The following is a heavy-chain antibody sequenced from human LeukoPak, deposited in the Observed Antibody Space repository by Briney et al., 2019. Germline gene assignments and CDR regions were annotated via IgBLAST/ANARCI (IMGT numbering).Heavy chain of an antibody. CDR2: INPNSGGT. CDR1: GYTFTGYD. Sequence: ASVKVSCKASGYTFTGYDMHWGRQAPGQGLEWMGRINPNSGGTNYAQKFQGRVTMTGDTSISTAYMELSRLRSDDTAVYYCARVGNYDFWSGYHGYYFDYWGQGTLVTVSS. J-gene: IGHJ4*02. D-gene: IGHD3-3*01. CDR3: ARVGNYDFWSGYHGYYFDY. V-gene: IGHV1-2*06.